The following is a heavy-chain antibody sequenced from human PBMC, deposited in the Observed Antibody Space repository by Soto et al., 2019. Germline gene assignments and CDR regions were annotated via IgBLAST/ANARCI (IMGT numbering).Heavy chain of an antibody. D-gene: IGHD3-9*01. V-gene: IGHV1-18*01. J-gene: IGHJ6*02. CDR3: ARLGPRHLDYDILTVGMDV. CDR2: INTYNGNK. Sequence: ASVKVCCKTSGYTFARYGINWVRQAPGQGLEWLGWINTYNGNKKYAEELQGRVTLTTDTSTSTAYIELRSLRSDDTAIYYCARLGPRHLDYDILTVGMDVWGQGTTVTVSS. CDR1: GYTFARYG.